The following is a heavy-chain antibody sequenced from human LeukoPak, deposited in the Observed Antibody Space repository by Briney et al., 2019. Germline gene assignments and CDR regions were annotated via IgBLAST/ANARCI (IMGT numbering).Heavy chain of an antibody. CDR3: ARGMIVVVTSTAGFDY. CDR2: INHSGST. CDR1: GGSFSSYY. Sequence: SETLSLTCAVYGGSFSSYYWSWIRQPPGKGLEWIGEINHSGSTNYNPSLKSRVTISVDTSKNQFSLKLSSVTAADTAVYYCARGMIVVVTSTAGFDYWGQGTLVTVSS. V-gene: IGHV4-34*01. D-gene: IGHD3-22*01. J-gene: IGHJ4*02.